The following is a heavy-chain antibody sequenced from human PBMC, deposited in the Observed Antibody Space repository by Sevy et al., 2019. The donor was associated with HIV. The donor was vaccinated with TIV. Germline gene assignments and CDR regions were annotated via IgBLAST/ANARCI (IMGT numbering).Heavy chain of an antibody. CDR2: ISYDGSNK. CDR1: GFTFSSYA. D-gene: IGHD1-26*01. Sequence: GGSLRLSCAASGFTFSSYAMHWVRQAPGKGLEWVAVISYDGSNKYYADSVNGRFTISRDNSKNTLYLQMNSLRAEDTALYYCGGGVEWELLYFDYWGQGTLVTVSS. V-gene: IGHV3-30*04. J-gene: IGHJ4*02. CDR3: GGGVEWELLYFDY.